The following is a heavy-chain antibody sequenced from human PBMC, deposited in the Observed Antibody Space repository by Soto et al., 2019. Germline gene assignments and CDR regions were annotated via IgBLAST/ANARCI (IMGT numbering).Heavy chain of an antibody. V-gene: IGHV1-69*13. CDR2: IIPIFGTA. CDR1: GGTFSSYA. D-gene: IGHD6-19*01. J-gene: IGHJ4*02. Sequence: SVKVSSEASGGTFSSYAISWGRQAPGQGLEWMGGIIPIFGTANYAQKFQGRVTITADESTSTAYMELSSLRSEDTAVYYCARTSSGWKLDYYLDCWGQGTLVTVSS. CDR3: ARTSSGWKLDYYLDC.